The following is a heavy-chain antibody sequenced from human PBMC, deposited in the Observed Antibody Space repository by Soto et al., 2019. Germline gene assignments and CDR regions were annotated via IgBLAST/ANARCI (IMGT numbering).Heavy chain of an antibody. J-gene: IGHJ4*02. CDR1: GFTFSSSA. V-gene: IGHV3-30-3*01. CDR2: ISYDGTNK. CDR3: ARAINFYDGSGYYYYFDY. Sequence: GGSLRLSCEASGFTFSSSAMHWVRQAPCKGLEWVAGISYDGTNKYYADSVKGRFTISRDNSKNTLYLQLNSLRPEDTAVYYCARAINFYDGSGYYYYFDYWGQGPLVTVSS. D-gene: IGHD3-22*01.